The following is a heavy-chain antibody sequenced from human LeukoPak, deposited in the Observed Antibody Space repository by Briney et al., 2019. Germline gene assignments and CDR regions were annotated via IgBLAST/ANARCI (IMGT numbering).Heavy chain of an antibody. V-gene: IGHV4-39*01. J-gene: IGHJ5*02. D-gene: IGHD2-21*02. CDR2: IYYSGST. CDR1: GGSISSSSYY. Sequence: SETLSLTCTVSGGSISSSSYYWGWIRQPPGKGLEWIGRIYYSGSTYYNPSLKSRVTISVDTSNNQFSLKLSSVTAADTAVYYCARLGSVVTATTNWFDPWGQGTLVTVSS. CDR3: ARLGSVVTATTNWFDP.